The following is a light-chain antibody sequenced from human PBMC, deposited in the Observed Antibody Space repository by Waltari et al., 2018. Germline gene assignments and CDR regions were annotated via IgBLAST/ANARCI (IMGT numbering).Light chain of an antibody. CDR1: NTSLGTYDL. CDR3: CSYAGTWL. J-gene: IGLJ3*02. V-gene: IGLV2-23*01. CDR2: QGT. Sequence: QSALTQPASMSASPGQSITLSCTATNTSLGTYDLVSWYQQPPGRAPKPLIFQGTKRPSEVSGRFSGSKSADTASLTISGLQPEDEADYYCCSYAGTWLFGGGTKVTVL.